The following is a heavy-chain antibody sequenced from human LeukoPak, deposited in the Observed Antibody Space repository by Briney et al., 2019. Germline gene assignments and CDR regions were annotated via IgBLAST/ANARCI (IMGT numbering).Heavy chain of an antibody. Sequence: GSLRLSCAASGFTFSSYSMNWVRQPPGKGLEWIGEINHSGSTNYNPSLKSRVTISVDTSKNQFSLKLSSVTAADTAVYYCARGRRGSIAVAGTPYYYYYGMDVWGQGTTVTVSS. CDR3: ARGRRGSIAVAGTPYYYYYGMDV. CDR2: INHSGST. D-gene: IGHD6-19*01. J-gene: IGHJ6*02. CDR1: GFTFSSYS. V-gene: IGHV4-34*01.